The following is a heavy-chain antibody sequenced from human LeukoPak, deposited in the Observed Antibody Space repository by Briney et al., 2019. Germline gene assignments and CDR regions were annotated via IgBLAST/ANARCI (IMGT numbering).Heavy chain of an antibody. CDR1: GYSISDGYY. V-gene: IGHV4-38-2*02. Sequence: SETLSLTCTVSGYSISDGYYWGWIRPPPGKGLEWIGCIYHSGSTYYNPSLKSQVTISVDTSKNQFSLKLSSVTAADTAVYYCAGATSSYDSSGYPPVYYFDYWGQGTLVTASS. J-gene: IGHJ4*02. CDR3: AGATSSYDSSGYPPVYYFDY. CDR2: IYHSGST. D-gene: IGHD3-22*01.